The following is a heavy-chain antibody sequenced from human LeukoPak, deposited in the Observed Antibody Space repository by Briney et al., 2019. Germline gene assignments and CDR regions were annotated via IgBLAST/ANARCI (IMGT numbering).Heavy chain of an antibody. D-gene: IGHD2-21*02. CDR3: ARGGIVVVTAMDYYYYGMDV. J-gene: IGHJ6*02. CDR2: IYYSGST. Sequence: SETLSLTCTVSGGSISSYYWTWIRQPPGKGLEWLGYIYYSGSTNYNPSLKSRVTISVDTSKNQFSLKLSSVTAADTAVYYCARGGIVVVTAMDYYYYGMDVWGQGTTVTVSS. CDR1: GGSISSYY. V-gene: IGHV4-59*12.